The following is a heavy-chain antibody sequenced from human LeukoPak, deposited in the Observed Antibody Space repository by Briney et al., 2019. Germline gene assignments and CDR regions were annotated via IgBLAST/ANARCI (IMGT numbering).Heavy chain of an antibody. V-gene: IGHV4-59*12. J-gene: IGHJ4*02. CDR1: GGSISSYY. Sequence: SETLSLTCTVSGGSISSYYWSWIRQPPGKGLEWIGYIYYSGSTNYNPSLKSRVTMSVDTSKNQFSLKLTSVTAADTAVYYCARHNIDWYIDCWGQGTLVTVSA. CDR2: IYYSGST. D-gene: IGHD3-9*01. CDR3: ARHNIDWYIDC.